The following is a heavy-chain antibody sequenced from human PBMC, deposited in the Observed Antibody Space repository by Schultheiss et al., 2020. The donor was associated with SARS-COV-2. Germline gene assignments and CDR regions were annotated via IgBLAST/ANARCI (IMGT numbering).Heavy chain of an antibody. J-gene: IGHJ3*02. CDR1: GGSISSSNW. CDR3: ARPSPGYCSGGSCPDAFDI. Sequence: SETLSLTCAVSGGSISSSNWWSWVRQPPGKGLEWIGYIYYSGSTNYNPSLKSRVTISVDTSKNQFSLKLSSVTAADTAVYYCARPSPGYCSGGSCPDAFDIWGQGTMVTVSS. D-gene: IGHD2-15*01. V-gene: IGHV4-4*02. CDR2: IYYSGST.